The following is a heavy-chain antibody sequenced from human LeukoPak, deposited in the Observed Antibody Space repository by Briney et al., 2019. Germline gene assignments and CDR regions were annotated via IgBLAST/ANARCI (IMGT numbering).Heavy chain of an antibody. Sequence: ASVKVSCKASGGTFSSYAISWVRQAPGQGLEWMGIINPSGGSTSYAQKFQGRVTMTRDMSTSTVYMELSSLRSEDTVVYYCARVEVGATGGDYWGQGTLVTVSS. D-gene: IGHD1-26*01. V-gene: IGHV1-46*01. CDR2: INPSGGST. CDR1: GGTFSSYA. CDR3: ARVEVGATGGDY. J-gene: IGHJ4*02.